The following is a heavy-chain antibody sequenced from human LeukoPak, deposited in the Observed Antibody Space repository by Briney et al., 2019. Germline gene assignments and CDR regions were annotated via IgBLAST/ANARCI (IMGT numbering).Heavy chain of an antibody. CDR1: GFTFSNTW. D-gene: IGHD5-18*01. J-gene: IGHJ3*01. Sequence: GGSLRLSCAASGFTFSNTWMNWVRQAPGKGLDWVGRIRSKTSGGTTEYAAPVKGRFTISRDDSKNTLCLQMNSLETEDTAVYYCTTADDSLWGQGTMVTVSS. V-gene: IGHV3-15*01. CDR3: TTADDSL. CDR2: IRSKTSGGTT.